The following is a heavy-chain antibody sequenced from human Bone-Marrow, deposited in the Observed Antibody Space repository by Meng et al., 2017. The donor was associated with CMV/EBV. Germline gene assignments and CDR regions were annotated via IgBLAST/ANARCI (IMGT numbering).Heavy chain of an antibody. CDR2: INQEGSEE. D-gene: IGHD1-26*01. V-gene: IGHV3-7*01. CDR3: ATESRSRSWFH. J-gene: IGHJ4*02. CDR1: GFTFSTYW. Sequence: GGSLRLFCAASGFTFSTYWVSWVRQAPGKRLEWVAHINQEGSEEYYLDSVKGRLTISRDNAKNSLYLQMNSLRAEDTAVYYCATESRSRSWFHSGQGNLVTVSS.